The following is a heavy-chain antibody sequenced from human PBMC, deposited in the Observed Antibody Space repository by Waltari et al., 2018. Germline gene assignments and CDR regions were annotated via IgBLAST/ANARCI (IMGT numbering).Heavy chain of an antibody. CDR3: AKGGSPLQDYFDY. D-gene: IGHD6-25*01. CDR1: GFTFSSYS. Sequence: EVQLVESGGGLVKPGGSLRLSCAASGFTFSSYSMNWVRQAPGKGLEWVSAISGSGGSTYYADSVKGRFTISRDNSKNTLYLQMNSLRAEDTAVYYCAKGGSPLQDYFDYWGQGTLVTVSS. CDR2: ISGSGGST. V-gene: IGHV3-23*04. J-gene: IGHJ4*02.